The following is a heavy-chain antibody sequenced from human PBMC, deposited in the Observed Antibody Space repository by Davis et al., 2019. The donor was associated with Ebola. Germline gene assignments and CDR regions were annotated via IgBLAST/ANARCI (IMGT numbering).Heavy chain of an antibody. CDR1: GYTFTSYG. CDR2: IIPILGIA. CDR3: ARDSRRTVYYYYYGMDV. Sequence: SVKVSCKASGYTFTSYGISWVRQAPGHGLEWMGRIIPILGIANYAQKFQGRVTITADKSTSTAYMELSSLRSEDTAVYYCARDSRRTVYYYYYGMDVWGQGTTVTVSS. J-gene: IGHJ6*01. V-gene: IGHV1-69*04. D-gene: IGHD4-17*01.